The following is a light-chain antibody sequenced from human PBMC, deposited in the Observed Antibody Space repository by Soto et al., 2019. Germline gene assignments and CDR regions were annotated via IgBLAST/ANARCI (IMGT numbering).Light chain of an antibody. CDR2: DAT. Sequence: EIVLTQSPATLSLSPGERATLSCGASQSVSNYLAWYQQKPGLAPRLLIYDATSRATGILDRFSGSGSGTDFTRTISRLEHEDFAVYYCQQYGSSPPQTFGQGTKVEIK. J-gene: IGKJ1*01. CDR1: QSVSNY. V-gene: IGKV3D-20*01. CDR3: QQYGSSPPQT.